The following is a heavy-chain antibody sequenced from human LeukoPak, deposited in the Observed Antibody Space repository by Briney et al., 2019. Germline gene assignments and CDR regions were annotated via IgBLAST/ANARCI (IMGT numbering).Heavy chain of an antibody. J-gene: IGHJ4*02. CDR1: GFTFSSYS. CDR3: ARDRFVAEYYFDY. D-gene: IGHD2-15*01. CDR2: ISSSSSYI. Sequence: GGSLRLSCAASGFTFSSYSMNWVRQAPGKGLEWVSSISSSSSYIYYADSVKGRFTISRDNAKNSLYLQMNSLRAEDTAVYYCARDRFVAEYYFDYRGQGTLVTVSS. V-gene: IGHV3-21*01.